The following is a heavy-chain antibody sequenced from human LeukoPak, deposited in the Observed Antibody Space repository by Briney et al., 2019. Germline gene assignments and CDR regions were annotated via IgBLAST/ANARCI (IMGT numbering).Heavy chain of an antibody. CDR2: IYASRNT. D-gene: IGHD1-26*01. Sequence: GSLRLSCAASGFTFRSYGMNWVRQAPGKGLEWIGRIYASRNTHYNPSLKSRVAMSVDTSKNQFSLKLSSVTAAHTAVYYCARTSATGATYFDYWGQGTLVTVSS. CDR1: GFTFRSYG. J-gene: IGHJ4*02. CDR3: ARTSATGATYFDY. V-gene: IGHV4-4*07.